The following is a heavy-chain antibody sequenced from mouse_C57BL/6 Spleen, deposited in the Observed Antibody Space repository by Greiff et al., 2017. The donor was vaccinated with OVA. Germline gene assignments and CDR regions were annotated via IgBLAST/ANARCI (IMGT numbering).Heavy chain of an antibody. J-gene: IGHJ3*01. Sequence: QVQLKQSGPELVKPGASVKISCKASGYAFSSSWMNWVKQRPGKGLEWIGRIYPGDGDTNYNGKFKGKATLTADKSSSTAYMQLSSLTSEDSAVYFCARRDVDSSGSAWFAYWGQGTLVTVSA. CDR3: ARRDVDSSGSAWFAY. CDR1: GYAFSSSW. D-gene: IGHD3-2*02. CDR2: IYPGDGDT. V-gene: IGHV1-82*01.